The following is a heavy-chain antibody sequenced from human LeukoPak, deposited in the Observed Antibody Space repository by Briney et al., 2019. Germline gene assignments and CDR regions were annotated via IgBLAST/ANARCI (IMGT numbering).Heavy chain of an antibody. CDR1: GGSISSSSYY. J-gene: IGHJ3*02. V-gene: IGHV4-39*07. Sequence: SETLSLTCTVSGGSISSSSYYWGWIRQPPGKGLEWIGSIYYSGSTYYNPSLKSRVTISVDTSKNQFSLKLSSVTTADTAVYYCARYYYDNSGSICAFDIWGQGTMVTVSS. CDR3: ARYYYDNSGSICAFDI. D-gene: IGHD3-22*01. CDR2: IYYSGST.